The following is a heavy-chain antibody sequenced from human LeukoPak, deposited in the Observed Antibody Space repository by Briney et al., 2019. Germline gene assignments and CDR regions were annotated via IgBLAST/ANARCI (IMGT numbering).Heavy chain of an antibody. D-gene: IGHD4-17*01. J-gene: IGHJ4*02. Sequence: ETLSLTCTVSGGSISGYYWSWIRQPAGKGLEWIGRIYSSGSTNFNPSLKSRVTMSVDTSKNQFSLKLSSVTAADTAVYYCARNPAEYTVTSFDYWGQGTLVTVSS. V-gene: IGHV4-4*07. CDR2: IYSSGST. CDR1: GGSISGYY. CDR3: ARNPAEYTVTSFDY.